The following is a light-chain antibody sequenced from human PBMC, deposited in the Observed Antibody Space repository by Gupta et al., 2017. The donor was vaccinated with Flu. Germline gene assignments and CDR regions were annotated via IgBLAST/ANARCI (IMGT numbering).Light chain of an antibody. CDR3: AAGEDSMSGWV. J-gene: IGLJ3*02. V-gene: IGLV1-47*02. CDR2: SNN. Sequence: QSVLTQPPPASGTPGQKVTISCSGSSSNIGGNSVYWYQQFPGTAPKLLMYSNNQRPSRVPDRFSGSKSGTSASVAIGGLRAEDEADYFCAAGEDSMSGWVFGGGTKLTVL. CDR1: SSNIGGNS.